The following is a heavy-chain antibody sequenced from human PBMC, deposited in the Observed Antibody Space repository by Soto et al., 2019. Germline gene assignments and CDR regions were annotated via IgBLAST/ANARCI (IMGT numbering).Heavy chain of an antibody. V-gene: IGHV1-18*01. CDR2: INAYNGNT. J-gene: IGHJ5*02. Sequence: ASVKVSCKASGYTFTSYGISWVRQAPGQRLEWMGWINAYNGNTRYAQKFQGRVTITRDTSTSTAYMELSSLRSEDTAVYYCARGVAGPLHWFDPWGQGTLVTVS. D-gene: IGHD6-19*01. CDR3: ARGVAGPLHWFDP. CDR1: GYTFTSYG.